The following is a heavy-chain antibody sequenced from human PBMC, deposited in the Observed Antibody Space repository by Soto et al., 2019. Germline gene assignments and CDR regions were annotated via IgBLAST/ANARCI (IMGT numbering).Heavy chain of an antibody. J-gene: IGHJ5*02. CDR2: IAIYNGDR. V-gene: IGHV1-18*01. Sequence: QVQLVQSGAEVKKPGASVKVSCKAFGYTFSDYYISWVRQAPGQGLEWMGWIAIYNGDRKYAQKFQGRVAMTTDTSTSTAYMELRSLRSDDTAMYYCARDRHYPSGGTNWFDPWGQGTLVTVSS. CDR1: GYTFSDYY. CDR3: ARDRHYPSGGTNWFDP. D-gene: IGHD3-10*01.